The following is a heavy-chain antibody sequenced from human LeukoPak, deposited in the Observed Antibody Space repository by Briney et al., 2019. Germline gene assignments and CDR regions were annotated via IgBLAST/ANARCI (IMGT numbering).Heavy chain of an antibody. Sequence: PGGSLRLSCAASGFTFSSYSMNWVRQAPGKGLEWVSYISSSSSTIYYADSVKGRFTISRDNAKNSLYLQMNSLRAEDTAVYYCARDSDGITGTTAPGYWGQGTLVTVSS. CDR1: GFTFSSYS. V-gene: IGHV3-48*01. J-gene: IGHJ4*02. CDR3: ARDSDGITGTTAPGY. CDR2: ISSSSSTI. D-gene: IGHD1-20*01.